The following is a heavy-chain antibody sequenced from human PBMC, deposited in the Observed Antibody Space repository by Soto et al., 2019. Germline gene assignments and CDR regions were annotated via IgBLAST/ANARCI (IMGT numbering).Heavy chain of an antibody. V-gene: IGHV1-18*04. CDR2: ISAYNGNT. Sequence: GASVKVSCKASGYTFTSYYMHWVRQAPGQGLEWMGWISAYNGNTNYAQKLQGRVTMTTDTSTSTAYMELRSLRSDDTAVYYCARVNVDTAMVTGLDYWGQGTLVTVSS. J-gene: IGHJ4*02. CDR3: ARVNVDTAMVTGLDY. CDR1: GYTFTSYY. D-gene: IGHD5-18*01.